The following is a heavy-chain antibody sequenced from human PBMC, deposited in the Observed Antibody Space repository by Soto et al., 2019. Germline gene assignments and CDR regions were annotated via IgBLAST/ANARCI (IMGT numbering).Heavy chain of an antibody. D-gene: IGHD3-22*01. V-gene: IGHV4-30-4*01. Sequence: PSETLSLTCTVSGGSISSGDYYWSWIRQPPGKGLEWIGYIYNSGSTYYNPSLKSRVTISVDTSKNQFSLKLSSVTAADTAVFYCARGDTYYYDSSGSFSWFDPWGQGTLVTVSS. CDR2: IYNSGST. J-gene: IGHJ5*02. CDR1: GGSISSGDYY. CDR3: ARGDTYYYDSSGSFSWFDP.